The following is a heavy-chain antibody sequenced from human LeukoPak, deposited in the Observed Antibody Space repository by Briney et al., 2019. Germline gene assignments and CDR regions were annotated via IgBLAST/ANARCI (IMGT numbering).Heavy chain of an antibody. CDR1: GFTFDDYA. V-gene: IGHV3-43*02. J-gene: IGHJ4*02. CDR3: AKDELVAAAPAD. CDR2: ISGDGGRT. Sequence: GGSLRLSCAASGFTFDDYAMHGVRQPPGKGLEWVSLISGDGGRTYYADSVKGRFTISRDNSKNSVYLQMNSLRIADTALYYCAKDELVAAAPADWGQGSLVTVSS. D-gene: IGHD2-15*01.